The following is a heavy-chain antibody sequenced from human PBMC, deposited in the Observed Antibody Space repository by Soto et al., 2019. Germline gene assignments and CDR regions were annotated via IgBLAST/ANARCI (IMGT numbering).Heavy chain of an antibody. D-gene: IGHD3-16*02. CDR2: ISGSSSYT. CDR1: GFTFSDYY. J-gene: IGHJ4*02. CDR3: ASGIWGTYRYTWGY. Sequence: QVQLVESGGGLIKPGGSLRLSCAASGFTFSDYYMSWIRQAPGKGLEWVSYISGSSSYTDYADSVKGRFTISRDNAKNSLYFQMNSLRAEDTAVYYCASGIWGTYRYTWGYWGQGTLVTVSS. V-gene: IGHV3-11*05.